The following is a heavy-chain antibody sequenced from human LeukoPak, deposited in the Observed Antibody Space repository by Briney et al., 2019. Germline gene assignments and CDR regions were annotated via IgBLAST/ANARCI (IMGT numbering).Heavy chain of an antibody. Sequence: RASVKVSCKASGGTFSSYAISWVRQAPGQGLEWMGRIIPILGIANCAQKFQGRVTITADKSTSTAYMELSSLRSEDTAVYYCARSTWIQLWLPLSFDYWGQGTLVTVSS. CDR1: GGTFSSYA. V-gene: IGHV1-69*04. CDR3: ARSTWIQLWLPLSFDY. D-gene: IGHD5-18*01. CDR2: IIPILGIA. J-gene: IGHJ4*02.